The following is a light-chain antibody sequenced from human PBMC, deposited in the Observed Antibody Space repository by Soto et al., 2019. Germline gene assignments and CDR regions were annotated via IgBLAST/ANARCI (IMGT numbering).Light chain of an antibody. Sequence: EIVLTQSPGTLSLSPGERATLSCRASRSVSSNYLAWYQQKPGQAPRLLIYGASSRATGIPDRFSGSGSGTDFTLTISRLEPEDSAVYYCQQYGSSRLTFGGGTKVEIK. CDR3: QQYGSSRLT. J-gene: IGKJ4*01. CDR1: RSVSSNY. CDR2: GAS. V-gene: IGKV3-20*01.